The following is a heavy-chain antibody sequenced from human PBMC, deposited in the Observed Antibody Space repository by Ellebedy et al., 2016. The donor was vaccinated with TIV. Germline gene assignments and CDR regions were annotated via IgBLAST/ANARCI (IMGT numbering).Heavy chain of an antibody. D-gene: IGHD6-19*01. V-gene: IGHV3-7*01. Sequence: PGGSLRLSCAASGFTFTTYWMSWVRQAPGKGLEWVANIKQDGTEKYYVDSVKGRFTISRDNTKNSLYLQMTSLRVEDTAVYYCARQNNGGWYGWLDFWGLGTLVTVSS. CDR1: GFTFTTYW. J-gene: IGHJ4*02. CDR2: IKQDGTEK. CDR3: ARQNNGGWYGWLDF.